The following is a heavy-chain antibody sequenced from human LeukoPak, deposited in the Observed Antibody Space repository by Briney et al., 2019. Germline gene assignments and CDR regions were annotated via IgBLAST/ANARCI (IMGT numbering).Heavy chain of an antibody. CDR3: ARGGNSKYGAFDI. Sequence: ASVKVSCKASGYTFTSYYMHWVRQAPGQGLEWMGIINPSGGSTSYAQKFQGRVTMTRDMSTSTAYMELRSLRSDDTAVYYCARGGNSKYGAFDIWGQGTMVTVSS. D-gene: IGHD2-21*01. V-gene: IGHV1-46*01. CDR1: GYTFTSYY. J-gene: IGHJ3*02. CDR2: INPSGGST.